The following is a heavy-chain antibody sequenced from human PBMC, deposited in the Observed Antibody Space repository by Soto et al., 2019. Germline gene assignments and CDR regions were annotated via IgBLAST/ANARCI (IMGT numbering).Heavy chain of an antibody. J-gene: IGHJ4*02. CDR3: ARQGNGAEGFDY. V-gene: IGHV5-51*01. CDR2: FYPGDSDT. CDR1: GDSFSNYW. D-gene: IGHD4-17*01. Sequence: GESLKISCKGSGDSFSNYWIGWVRQMPGKGLERMGIFYPGDSDTRYSPSFQGQVTISADRSISTAYLQWSSLKPSDTAMYYCARQGNGAEGFDYWGQGTLVTVSS.